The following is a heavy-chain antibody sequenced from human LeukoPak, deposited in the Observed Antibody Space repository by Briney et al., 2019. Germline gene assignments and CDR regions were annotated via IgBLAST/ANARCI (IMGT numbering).Heavy chain of an antibody. D-gene: IGHD3-16*02. CDR3: ARGLSAVVY. CDR1: GGSVSSGSYY. Sequence: SETLSLTCTVSGGSVSSGSYYWSWFRQPPGKGLEWIGYVYYHGGTNYNPSLQSRVTISVDTSKNQFSLNLNSVTAADTAVYYCARGLSAVVYWGQGTLVTVSS. CDR2: VYYHGGT. V-gene: IGHV4-61*01. J-gene: IGHJ4*02.